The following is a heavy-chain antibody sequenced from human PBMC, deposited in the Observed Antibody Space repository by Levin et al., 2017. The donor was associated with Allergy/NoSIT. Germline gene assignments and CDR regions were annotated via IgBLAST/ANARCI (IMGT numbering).Heavy chain of an antibody. CDR3: AKCPSRIAAAGRPGY. J-gene: IGHJ4*02. CDR1: GFTFSSYA. CDR2: ISGSGGST. Sequence: GESLKISCAASGFTFSSYAMSWVRQAPGKGLEWVSAISGSGGSTYYADSVKGRFTISRDNSKNTLYLQMNSLRAEDTAVYYCAKCPSRIAAAGRPGYWGQGTLVTVSS. V-gene: IGHV3-23*01. D-gene: IGHD6-13*01.